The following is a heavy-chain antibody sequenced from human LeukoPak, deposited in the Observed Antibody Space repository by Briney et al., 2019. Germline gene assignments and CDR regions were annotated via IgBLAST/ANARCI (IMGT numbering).Heavy chain of an antibody. CDR1: GFTFSNAW. Sequence: GGSLRLSCAASGFTFSNAWMSWVRQAPGKGLEWVGRLKSKTDGATTDYAAPVKGRFTISRDDSKNTLYLQMNSLKTEDTAVYYCTTAPHYYGSSGYVFPSLSWGQGTLVTVSS. CDR3: TTAPHYYGSSGYVFPSLS. CDR2: LKSKTDGATT. D-gene: IGHD3-22*01. V-gene: IGHV3-15*01. J-gene: IGHJ4*02.